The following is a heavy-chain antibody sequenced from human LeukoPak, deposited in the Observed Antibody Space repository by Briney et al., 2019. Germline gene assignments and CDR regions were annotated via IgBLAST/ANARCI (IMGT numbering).Heavy chain of an antibody. D-gene: IGHD3-22*01. J-gene: IGHJ4*02. V-gene: IGHV1-18*01. CDR3: AKDLNSSGSRALAY. Sequence: ASVKVSCKASGYTFTSYGISWVRQAPGQGLEWMGWISAYNGNTNYAQKLQGRVTMTTDTSTSTAYMELRSLRSDDTAVYYCAKDLNSSGSRALAYWGQGTLVTVS. CDR1: GYTFTSYG. CDR2: ISAYNGNT.